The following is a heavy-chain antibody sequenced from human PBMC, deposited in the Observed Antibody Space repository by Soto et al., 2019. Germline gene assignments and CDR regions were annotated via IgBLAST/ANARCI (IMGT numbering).Heavy chain of an antibody. CDR1: GFTFSSYG. V-gene: IGHV3-23*01. CDR3: AKVWTPGKYYMDV. J-gene: IGHJ6*03. D-gene: IGHD3-10*01. Sequence: GGSLRLSCAASGFTFSSYGMSWVRQAPGKGLEWVSTIGARGGSTYYADSVKGRFTISRDNSKNTLSLQMGSLRAEDTAVYYCAKVWTPGKYYMDVWGKGTTVTVSS. CDR2: IGARGGST.